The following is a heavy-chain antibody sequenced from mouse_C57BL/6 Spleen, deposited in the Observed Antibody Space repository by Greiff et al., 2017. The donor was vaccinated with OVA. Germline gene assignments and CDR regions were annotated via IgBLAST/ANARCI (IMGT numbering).Heavy chain of an antibody. Sequence: QIQLQQPGTELVKPGASVKLSCKASGYTFTSYWMHWVKQRPGQGLEWIGNINPSNGGTNYNEKFKSKATLTVDKSSSTAYMQLSSLTSEDSAVYYFARSTTVVATDFDYWGQGTTLTVSS. CDR1: GYTFTSYW. CDR2: INPSNGGT. D-gene: IGHD1-1*01. CDR3: ARSTTVVATDFDY. J-gene: IGHJ2*01. V-gene: IGHV1-53*01.